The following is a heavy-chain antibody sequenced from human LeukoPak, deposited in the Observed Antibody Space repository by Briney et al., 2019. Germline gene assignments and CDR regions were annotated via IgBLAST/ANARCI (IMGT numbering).Heavy chain of an antibody. Sequence: GGSLRLSCAASGFTFSSYAMSWVRQAPGKGLEWVSAISGSGGRTYYADSVKGPFTICRYNSTNTLYLKMNNLRAEDTDVYYCAKDPSYSGYDYSVYFDYWGQGTLVTVSS. CDR3: AKDPSYSGYDYSVYFDY. V-gene: IGHV3-23*01. CDR2: ISGSGGRT. D-gene: IGHD5-12*01. CDR1: GFTFSSYA. J-gene: IGHJ4*02.